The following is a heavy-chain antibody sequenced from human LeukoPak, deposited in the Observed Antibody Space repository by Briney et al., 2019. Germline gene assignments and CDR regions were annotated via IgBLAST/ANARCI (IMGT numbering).Heavy chain of an antibody. V-gene: IGHV3-30*18. J-gene: IGHJ5*01. CDR1: GFTFSSYA. CDR3: AKLRGVAAAGTGYFDP. CDR2: ISYDGSNK. Sequence: PGRSLRLSCAASGFTFSSYAMHWVRQAPGKGLEWVAVISYDGSNKYYADSVKGRFTISRDNSKNTLYLQMNSLRGEDTAVYYCAKLRGVAAAGTGYFDPWGQGTLVTVSS. D-gene: IGHD6-13*01.